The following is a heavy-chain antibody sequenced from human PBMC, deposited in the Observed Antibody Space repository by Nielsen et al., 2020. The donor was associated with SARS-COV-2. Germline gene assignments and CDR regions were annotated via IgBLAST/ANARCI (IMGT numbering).Heavy chain of an antibody. CDR2: ISYDGSNK. CDR3: ARDPSYPSILRFPYYFDY. V-gene: IGHV3-30-3*01. Sequence: WIRQPPGKGLEWVAVISYDGSNKYYADSVKGRFTISRDNSKNTLYLQMNSPRAEDTAVYYCARDPSYPSILRFPYYFDYWGQGTLVTVSS. J-gene: IGHJ4*02. D-gene: IGHD3-3*01.